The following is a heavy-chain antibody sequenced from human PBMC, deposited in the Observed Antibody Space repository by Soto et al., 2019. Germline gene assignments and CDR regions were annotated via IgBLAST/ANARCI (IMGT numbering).Heavy chain of an antibody. CDR3: AHWGATVIPGGRGAALAI. J-gene: IGHJ3*02. D-gene: IGHD3-10*01. V-gene: IGHV2-5*02. Sequence: QITLKESGPALVNPTQPLTLTCTFSGFSFSTSGVGVRWIRQPPGRALEWLGLIYWDDDKRYSPSLESRITISKDTSKNQVIFTMTNMDPVATATYYSAHWGATVIPGGRGAALAIWGQGTMVTVSS. CDR1: GFSFSTSGVG. CDR2: IYWDDDK.